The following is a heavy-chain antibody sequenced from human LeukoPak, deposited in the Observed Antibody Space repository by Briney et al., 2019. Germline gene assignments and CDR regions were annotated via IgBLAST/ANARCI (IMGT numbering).Heavy chain of an antibody. J-gene: IGHJ4*02. CDR3: AKGGGSYVAYNYFDY. CDR1: GFTFSSYA. CDR2: ISGSGGSI. V-gene: IGHV3-23*01. D-gene: IGHD1-26*01. Sequence: GGSLRLSCAASGFTFSSYAMSWVREAPGEGLEWVSDISGSGGSIYYADSVKGRFTISRDNSKNTLYLQMNSLRAEDTAVYYCAKGGGSYVAYNYFDYWGQGTLVTVSS.